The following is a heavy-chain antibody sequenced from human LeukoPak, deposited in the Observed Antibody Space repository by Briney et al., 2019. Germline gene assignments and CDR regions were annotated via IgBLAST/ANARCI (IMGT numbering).Heavy chain of an antibody. CDR3: AREYYDFWSGQNWFDP. CDR1: GYTFTSYA. CDR2: INAGNGNT. J-gene: IGHJ5*02. V-gene: IGHV1-3*01. Sequence: ASVKVFCKASGYTFTSYAMHWVRQAPGQRLEWMGWINAGNGNTKYSQKFQGRVTITRDTSASTAYMELSSLRSEDTAVYYCAREYYDFWSGQNWFDPWGQGTLVTVSS. D-gene: IGHD3-3*01.